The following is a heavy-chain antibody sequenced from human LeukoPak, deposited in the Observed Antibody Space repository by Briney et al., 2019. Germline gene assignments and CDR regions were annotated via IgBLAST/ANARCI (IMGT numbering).Heavy chain of an antibody. CDR1: GFTFDDYG. Sequence: GGSLRLSCAASGFTFDDYGMNWVRQAPGKGLEWVSGISWNGGTTGYADSVKGRFTISRDNAKNSLFLQMNSLRAEDTALYHCARDRSYGSFDYWGQGTLVTVSS. D-gene: IGHD5-18*01. J-gene: IGHJ4*02. CDR2: ISWNGGTT. V-gene: IGHV3-20*01. CDR3: ARDRSYGSFDY.